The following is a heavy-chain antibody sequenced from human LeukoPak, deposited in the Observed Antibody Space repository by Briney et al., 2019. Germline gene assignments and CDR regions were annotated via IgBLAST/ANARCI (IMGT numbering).Heavy chain of an antibody. CDR1: GYFISSGYF. J-gene: IGHJ5*02. CDR2: IYHSGST. V-gene: IGHV4-38-2*01. CDR3: ARAYCGGDCYPPYNWFDP. D-gene: IGHD2-21*01. Sequence: SETLSLTCAVSGYFISSGYFWGWIRQPPGKGLEWIGSIYHSGSTYYNPSLKSRVTISIDTSKNQFSLKLSSVTAADTAVYYCARAYCGGDCYPPYNWFDPWGQGTLVTVSS.